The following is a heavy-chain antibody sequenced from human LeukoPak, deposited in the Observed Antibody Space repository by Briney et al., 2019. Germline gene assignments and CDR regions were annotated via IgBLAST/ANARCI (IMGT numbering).Heavy chain of an antibody. CDR3: ARADCSGGSCYSVYWFDP. D-gene: IGHD2-15*01. CDR1: GYTFTGYY. Sequence: ASVKVSCKASGYTFTGYYMHWVRQAPGQGLEWMGWINPNSGGTNYAQKFQGRVTMTRDTSISTAYMELSRLRPDDTAVYYCARADCSGGSCYSVYWFDPWGQGTLVTVSS. V-gene: IGHV1-2*02. CDR2: INPNSGGT. J-gene: IGHJ5*02.